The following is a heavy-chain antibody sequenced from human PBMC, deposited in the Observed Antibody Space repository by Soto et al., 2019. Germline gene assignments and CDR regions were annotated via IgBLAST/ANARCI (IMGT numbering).Heavy chain of an antibody. CDR3: AISICSGGSCYGAFDI. CDR1: GGSISSSSYY. Sequence: PSETLSLTCTVSGGSISSSSYYWGWIRPPPGKGLEWIGSIYYSGSTYYNPSLKSRVTISVDTSKNQFSLKLSSVTAADTAVYYCAISICSGGSCYGAFDIWGQGTMVTVSS. V-gene: IGHV4-39*01. J-gene: IGHJ3*02. D-gene: IGHD2-15*01. CDR2: IYYSGST.